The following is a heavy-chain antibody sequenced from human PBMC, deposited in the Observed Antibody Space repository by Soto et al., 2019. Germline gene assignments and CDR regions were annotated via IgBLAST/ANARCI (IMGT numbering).Heavy chain of an antibody. CDR1: GFSVKTSGVG. CDR3: AHSRGYNGYEGPPLYEMDV. J-gene: IGHJ6*02. D-gene: IGHD5-12*01. CDR2: IYWNDFK. Sequence: QITLKESGPTLVKPTQTLTLTCTCSGFSVKTSGVGVGWLRQPPGKTLEWLERIYWNDFKRYTPSLDSRLTITKDTSKNKVVLSVTNVDPADTATYSCAHSRGYNGYEGPPLYEMDVWGQGTTVTVSS. V-gene: IGHV2-5*01.